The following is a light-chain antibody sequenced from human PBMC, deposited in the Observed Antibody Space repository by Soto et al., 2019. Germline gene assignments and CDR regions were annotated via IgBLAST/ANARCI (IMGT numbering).Light chain of an antibody. J-gene: IGKJ3*01. Sequence: EIVLTQSPGTLSLSPGERATLSCRASQSVSSSYLAWYQQKPGQAPRLLIYGASSRATGIPDRFSGSGSGTDFTLTISRLEPEDFAVYYCQQYVAGVTFGPGTKVDIK. CDR1: QSVSSSY. V-gene: IGKV3-20*01. CDR2: GAS. CDR3: QQYVAGVT.